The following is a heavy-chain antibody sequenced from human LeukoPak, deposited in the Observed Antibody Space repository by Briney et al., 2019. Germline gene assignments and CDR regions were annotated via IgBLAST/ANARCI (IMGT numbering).Heavy chain of an antibody. CDR1: GFTFSSYA. Sequence: GGSLRLSCAASGFTFSSYAINWVRQAPGKGLEWVANIKQDGSEKYYVDSVKGRFTSSRDNAKKSLYLQMNSLRVEDTAVYYGAKVAKYYYGSETYYFFDYWGQGTLVTASS. J-gene: IGHJ4*02. CDR3: AKVAKYYYGSETYYFFDY. D-gene: IGHD3-10*01. V-gene: IGHV3-7*01. CDR2: IKQDGSEK.